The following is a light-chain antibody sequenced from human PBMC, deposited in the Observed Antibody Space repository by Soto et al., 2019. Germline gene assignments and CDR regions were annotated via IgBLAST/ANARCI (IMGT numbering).Light chain of an antibody. V-gene: IGKV3-15*01. CDR3: QQYNNWTRT. CDR1: QSVRRN. Sequence: EIVLTQSPVTLSVSPGERAILSCRASQSVRRNLAWYQKKPGQAPRLLIYGASTRATGIPARFSGSGSGTEFTLTISRLQPEEFAVYYCQQYNNWTRTFGQGTKVDIK. CDR2: GAS. J-gene: IGKJ1*01.